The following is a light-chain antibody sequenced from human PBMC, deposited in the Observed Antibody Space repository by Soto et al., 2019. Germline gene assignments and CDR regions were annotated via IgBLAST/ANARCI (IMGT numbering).Light chain of an antibody. CDR2: DVS. CDR3: SSYTSSSTLVV. Sequence: QSALTQPASVSGSPGQSITISCTGTSNDGGGYNYVSWYQQHPGKAPKLMIYDVSNRPSGVSNRFSGSKSGNTASLTISGLQAEDEADYYCSSYTSSSTLVVFGRGTKVTVL. V-gene: IGLV2-14*01. CDR1: SNDGGGYNY. J-gene: IGLJ2*01.